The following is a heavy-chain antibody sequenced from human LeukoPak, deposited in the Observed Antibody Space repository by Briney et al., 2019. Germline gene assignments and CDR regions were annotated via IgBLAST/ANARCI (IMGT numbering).Heavy chain of an antibody. V-gene: IGHV3-9*03. Sequence: PGGSLRLSCAASGFTFDDYAMHWVRQAPGKGLEWVSGISWNRGSIGYADSVKGRFTISRDNAKNSLYLQMNSLRADDMALYYCAKGARLRANSYYFGSWGQGTLVTVSS. D-gene: IGHD5-12*01. CDR1: GFTFDDYA. CDR2: ISWNRGSI. J-gene: IGHJ4*02. CDR3: AKGARLRANSYYFGS.